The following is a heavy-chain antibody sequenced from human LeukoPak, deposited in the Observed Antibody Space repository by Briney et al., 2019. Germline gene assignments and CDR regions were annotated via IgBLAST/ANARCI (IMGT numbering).Heavy chain of an antibody. J-gene: IGHJ6*03. CDR2: INHSGST. D-gene: IGHD3-3*01. CDR3: ARGAPIFGVVIGYYYYYMDV. CDR1: GGSFSGYY. Sequence: SETLSLTCAVYGGSFSGYYWSWIRQPPEKGLEWIGEINHSGSTNYNPSLKSRVTISVDTSKNQFPLKLSSVTAADTAVYYCARGAPIFGVVIGYYYYYMDVWGKGTTVTVSS. V-gene: IGHV4-34*01.